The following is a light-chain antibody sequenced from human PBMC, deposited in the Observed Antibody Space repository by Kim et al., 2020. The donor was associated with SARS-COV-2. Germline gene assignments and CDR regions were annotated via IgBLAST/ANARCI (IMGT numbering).Light chain of an antibody. CDR2: WAS. V-gene: IGKV1-5*03. Sequence: ASVGDRVTFTCRASQNINSWLAWYQQKPGKAPKLLIHWASTLESGVPSRFSGSGSGTEYTLTINSLQPDDFGTYYCQQYNTYSVTFGQGTRLEIK. J-gene: IGKJ5*01. CDR1: QNINSW. CDR3: QQYNTYSVT.